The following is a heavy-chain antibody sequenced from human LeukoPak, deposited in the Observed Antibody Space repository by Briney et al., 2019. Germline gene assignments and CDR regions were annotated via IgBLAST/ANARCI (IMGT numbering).Heavy chain of an antibody. D-gene: IGHD3-10*01. V-gene: IGHV1-3*01. CDR2: INAGNGNT. CDR3: ARALITMVRGVMISPLGY. J-gene: IGHJ4*02. CDR1: GYTFTSYA. Sequence: ASVKVSCKASGYTFTSYAMHWVRQAPGQRLEWMGWINAGNGNTKYSQKFQGRVTITRDTSASTAYMELSSLRSEDTAVYYCARALITMVRGVMISPLGYWGQGTLVTVSS.